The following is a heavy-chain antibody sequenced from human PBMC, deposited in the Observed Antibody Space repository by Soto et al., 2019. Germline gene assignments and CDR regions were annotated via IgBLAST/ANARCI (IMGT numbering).Heavy chain of an antibody. D-gene: IGHD2-2*01. CDR2: ISAYNGNT. CDR1: GYTFTSYG. CDR3: ARSRRTSSTSCYDY. Sequence: EASVKVSCKASGYTFTSYGISWVRQAPGQGLEWMGWISAYNGNTNYAQKLQGRVTMTTDTSTSTAYMELRSLRSDDTAVYYCARSRRTSSTSCYDYWGQGTLVTVSS. V-gene: IGHV1-18*01. J-gene: IGHJ4*02.